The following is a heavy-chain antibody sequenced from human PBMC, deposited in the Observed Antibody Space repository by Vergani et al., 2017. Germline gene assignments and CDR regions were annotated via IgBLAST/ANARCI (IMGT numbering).Heavy chain of an antibody. CDR2: IKQDGSEK. CDR1: GFTFSSYW. V-gene: IGHV3-7*01. CDR3: ARECAAAGSWSWFDP. J-gene: IGHJ5*02. D-gene: IGHD6-13*01. Sequence: EVQLVESGGGLVQPGGSLRLSCAASGFTFSSYWMSWVRQAPGKGLELVANIKQDGSEKYYVDSVKGRFTISRDNAKNSLYLQMNSLRAEDTAVYYCARECAAAGSWSWFDPWGQGTLVTVSS.